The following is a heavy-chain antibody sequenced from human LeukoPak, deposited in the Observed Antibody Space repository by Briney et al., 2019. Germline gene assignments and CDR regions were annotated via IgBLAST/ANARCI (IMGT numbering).Heavy chain of an antibody. Sequence: GGSLRLSCAASGFTFSSYWMSWVRQAPGKGLEWVANIKQDGSEKYYVDSVKGRFTISRDNAKNSLYLQMNSLRAEDTAVYYCARDIIVVPAATQVHWFDPWGQGTLVTVSS. V-gene: IGHV3-7*01. CDR1: GFTFSSYW. D-gene: IGHD2-2*01. CDR3: ARDIIVVPAATQVHWFDP. J-gene: IGHJ5*02. CDR2: IKQDGSEK.